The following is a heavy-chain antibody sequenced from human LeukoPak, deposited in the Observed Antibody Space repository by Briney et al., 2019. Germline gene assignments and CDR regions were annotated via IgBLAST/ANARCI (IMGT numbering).Heavy chain of an antibody. CDR3: TRKGSQWDFLVDY. CDR2: ITSSGRYI. CDR1: GFSVRTNF. Sequence: GGSLRLSCAVSGFSVRTNFMSWVRQAPGKWLEWVSSITSSGRYIYYADSVKGRFTISRDNSENSLYLQMTGLTAEDTAVCYCTRKGSQWDFLVDYWGQGTRVAVSP. D-gene: IGHD2/OR15-2a*01. V-gene: IGHV3-21*01. J-gene: IGHJ4*02.